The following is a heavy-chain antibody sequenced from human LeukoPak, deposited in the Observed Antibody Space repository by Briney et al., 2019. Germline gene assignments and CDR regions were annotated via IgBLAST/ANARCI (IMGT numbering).Heavy chain of an antibody. Sequence: GGSLRLSCAASGFTFSSYAMSCGRQAPGKGLEWVSAISGSGGSTYYADSVKGRFTISRDNSKNTLYLQMNSLRADDTAVYYCAKMSSSPTFDYWGQGTLVTVSS. CDR3: AKMSSSPTFDY. CDR1: GFTFSSYA. J-gene: IGHJ4*02. D-gene: IGHD6-13*01. V-gene: IGHV3-23*01. CDR2: ISGSGGST.